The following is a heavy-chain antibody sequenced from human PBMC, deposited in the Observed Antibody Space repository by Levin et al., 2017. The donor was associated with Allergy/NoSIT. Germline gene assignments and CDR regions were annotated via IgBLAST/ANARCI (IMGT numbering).Heavy chain of an antibody. V-gene: IGHV4-59*01. CDR1: GGSISSYY. CDR2: IYYSGST. Sequence: SQTLSLTCTVSGGSISSYYCSWIRPPPGKGLEWIGYIYYSGSTNYNPSLKSRVTISVDTSNNQFSLKLSSVTAADTAVYYCARDITTQVFLGWFDPWGQGTLVTVSS. J-gene: IGHJ5*02. D-gene: IGHD3-3*01. CDR3: ARDITTQVFLGWFDP.